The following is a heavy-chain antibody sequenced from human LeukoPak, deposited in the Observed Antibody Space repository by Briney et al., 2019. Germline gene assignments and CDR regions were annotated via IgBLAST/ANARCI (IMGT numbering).Heavy chain of an antibody. CDR1: VGSISNYY. V-gene: IGHV6-1*01. CDR2: TYYRSTWYN. D-gene: IGHD2-2*01. Sequence: SETLSLTCSVSVGSISNYYWNWIRQSPSRGLEWLGRTYYRSTWYNDYAVSVRGRITVNPDTSKNQFSLHLNSVTPEDTAVYYCARRLTQYDCFDPWGQGILVTVSS. CDR3: ARRLTQYDCFDP. J-gene: IGHJ5*02.